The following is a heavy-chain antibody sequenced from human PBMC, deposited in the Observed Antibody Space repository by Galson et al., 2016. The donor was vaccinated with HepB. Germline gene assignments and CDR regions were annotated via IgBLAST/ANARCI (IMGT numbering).Heavy chain of an antibody. V-gene: IGHV3-48*01. CDR3: ARDLTPRGFSYSF. CDR1: GFNFNDFS. D-gene: IGHD3-10*01. CDR2: ISGTGSRI. J-gene: IGHJ1*01. Sequence: SLRLSCAVSGFNFNDFSMNWIRQAPGKGLEWLSYISGTGSRILYAGSVKGRFTISKDKAKISLYQQMSSLRVEDTPVYYCARDLTPRGFSYSFWGQGTLVAVSS.